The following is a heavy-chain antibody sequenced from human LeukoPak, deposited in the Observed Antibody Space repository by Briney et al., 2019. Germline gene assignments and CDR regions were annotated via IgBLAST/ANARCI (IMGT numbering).Heavy chain of an antibody. CDR2: IYYSGST. Sequence: PSETLSLTCTVSGGSISSYYWSWIRQPPGKGLEWIGYIYYSGSTNYNPSLKSRVTISVDTSKNQFSLKLSSVTAADTAVYYCARVVRSSGWYQYYFDYWGQGTLVTVSS. V-gene: IGHV4-59*01. CDR3: ARVVRSSGWYQYYFDY. D-gene: IGHD6-19*01. CDR1: GGSISSYY. J-gene: IGHJ4*02.